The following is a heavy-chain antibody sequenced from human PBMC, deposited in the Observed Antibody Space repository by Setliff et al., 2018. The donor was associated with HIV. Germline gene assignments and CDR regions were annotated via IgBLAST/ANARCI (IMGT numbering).Heavy chain of an antibody. V-gene: IGHV4-38-2*01. Sequence: SETLSLTCAVSGYSISSGYYWSWIRQQPGKGLEWIGYIYFTGGTNYSPSLRSRLTISVDTSKNQVSLRLTSATAADTGVYYCARHRDPPGTRWIFYYYYMDLWGEGTTVTVSS. CDR2: IYFTGGT. CDR3: ARHRDPPGTRWIFYYYYMDL. CDR1: GYSISSGYY. J-gene: IGHJ6*03. D-gene: IGHD5-12*01.